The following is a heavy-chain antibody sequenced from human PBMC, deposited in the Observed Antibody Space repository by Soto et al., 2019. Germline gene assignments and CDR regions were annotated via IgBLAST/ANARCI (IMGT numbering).Heavy chain of an antibody. J-gene: IGHJ3*02. CDR1: GGSISSGGYY. D-gene: IGHD3-22*01. CDR3: ARVLAWDDYYDEDAFDI. V-gene: IGHV4-31*03. CDR2: IYYSGST. Sequence: QVQLQESGPGLVKPSQTLSLTCTVSGGSISSGGYYWSWIRQHPGKGLEWIGYIYYSGSTYYNPSLKRRVTISVDTSKNQFSLKLSSVTAADTAVYYCARVLAWDDYYDEDAFDIWGQGTMVTVSS.